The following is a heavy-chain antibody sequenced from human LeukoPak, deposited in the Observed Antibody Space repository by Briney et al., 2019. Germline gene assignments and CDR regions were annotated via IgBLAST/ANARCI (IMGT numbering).Heavy chain of an antibody. CDR1: GFTFRFSNYA. CDR2: ISGSGGST. Sequence: RGSLRVSCAPSGFTFRFSNYAMSWVRQAPGKGLEWVSAISGSGGSTYYADSLKGRFSISRDNSKNTLYLQMNSLRAEDTAVYYCAKDKITLAAAAFYYLDYWSQGTVVTVSS. V-gene: IGHV3-23*01. J-gene: IGHJ4*02. CDR3: AKDKITLAAAAFYYLDY. D-gene: IGHD6-13*01.